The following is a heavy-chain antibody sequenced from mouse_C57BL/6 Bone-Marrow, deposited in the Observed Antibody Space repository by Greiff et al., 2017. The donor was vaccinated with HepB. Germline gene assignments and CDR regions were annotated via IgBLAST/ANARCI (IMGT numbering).Heavy chain of an antibody. D-gene: IGHD1-1*01. J-gene: IGHJ4*01. CDR1: GYTFTSYW. V-gene: IGHV1-72*01. Sequence: QQSCKASGYTFTSYWMHWVKQRPGRGLEWIGRIDPNSGGTKYNEKFKSKATLTVDKPSSTAYMQLSSLTSEDSAVYYCARNYGSSPYYAMDYWGQGTSVTVSS. CDR3: ARNYGSSPYYAMDY. CDR2: IDPNSGGT.